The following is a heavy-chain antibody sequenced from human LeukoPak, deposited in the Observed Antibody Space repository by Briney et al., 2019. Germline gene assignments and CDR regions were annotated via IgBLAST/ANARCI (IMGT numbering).Heavy chain of an antibody. D-gene: IGHD2-2*01. CDR3: ARDPFIVVVPAATRRGWFDP. CDR1: GYTFTGSY. Sequence: ASVKVSCKASGYTFTGSYMHWVRQAPGQGLEWVGWINPNSGDTHYAQKFQGRVTMTRDTSISTAYMELSRLRSDDTAVYYCARDPFIVVVPAATRRGWFDPWGQGTLVTVSS. V-gene: IGHV1-2*02. CDR2: INPNSGDT. J-gene: IGHJ5*02.